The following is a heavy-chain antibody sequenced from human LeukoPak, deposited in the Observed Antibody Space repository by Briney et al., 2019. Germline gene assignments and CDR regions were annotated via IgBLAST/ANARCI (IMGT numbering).Heavy chain of an antibody. D-gene: IGHD3-22*01. CDR1: GFTFSSYA. CDR3: ARDEDYYDSSGYWAYYFDY. CDR2: ISGSGGST. J-gene: IGHJ4*02. V-gene: IGHV3-23*01. Sequence: PGGSLRLSCAASGFTFSSYAMSWVRQAPGKGLEWVSAISGSGGSTYYADSAKGRFTISRDNSKNTLYLQMNSLRAEDTAVYYCARDEDYYDSSGYWAYYFDYWGQGTLVTVSS.